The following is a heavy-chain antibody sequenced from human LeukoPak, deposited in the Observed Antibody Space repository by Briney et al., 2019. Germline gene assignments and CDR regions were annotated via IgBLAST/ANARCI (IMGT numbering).Heavy chain of an antibody. CDR1: GFTFSSYW. Sequence: AGGSLRLSCAASGFTFSSYWMHWVRQAPGKGLVWVSRINSDGSSTSYADSVKGRFTISRDNAKNTLYLQMNSLRAEDTAVYYCARRSRGDAFDIWGQGTMVTVSS. V-gene: IGHV3-74*01. CDR3: ARRSRGDAFDI. CDR2: INSDGSST. J-gene: IGHJ3*02.